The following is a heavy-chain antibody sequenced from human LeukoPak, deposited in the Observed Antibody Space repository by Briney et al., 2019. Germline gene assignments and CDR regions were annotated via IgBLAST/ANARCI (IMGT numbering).Heavy chain of an antibody. D-gene: IGHD4-17*01. V-gene: IGHV3-21*01. CDR1: GFTFSSYS. CDR3: ARTMTTVNWFDP. J-gene: IGHJ5*02. Sequence: GGSLRLSCAASGFTFSSYSMNWVRQAPGKGLEWVSSISSSSSYIYYADSVKGRFTISRDNAKNSLYLQMNSLRAEDTAVYYCARTMTTVNWFDPWGQGTLVTASS. CDR2: ISSSSSYI.